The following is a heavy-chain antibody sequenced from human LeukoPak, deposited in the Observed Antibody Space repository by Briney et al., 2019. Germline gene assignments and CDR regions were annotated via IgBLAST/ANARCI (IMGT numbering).Heavy chain of an antibody. Sequence: ASVKVSCKASGYTFTSYYMHWVRQAPGQGLEWMGIINPSGGSTSYAQKFQGRVTMTRDTSTSTVYMELSSLRSEDTAVYYCARGYCGGDCYSLFGYWGQGTLVTVSS. CDR1: GYTFTSYY. D-gene: IGHD2-21*02. J-gene: IGHJ4*02. CDR3: ARGYCGGDCYSLFGY. CDR2: INPSGGST. V-gene: IGHV1-46*01.